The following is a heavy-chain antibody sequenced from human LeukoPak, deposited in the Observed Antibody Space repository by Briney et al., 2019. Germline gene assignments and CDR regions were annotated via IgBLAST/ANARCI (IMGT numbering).Heavy chain of an antibody. J-gene: IGHJ1*01. D-gene: IGHD6-19*01. CDR2: INPSGGST. CDR3: ASLYPGYSSGWYYFQH. V-gene: IGHV1-46*01. Sequence: GASVKVSCRASGYTFTSYYMHWVRQAPGQGPEWMGIINPSGGSTSYAQKFQGRVTMTRDTSTSTVYMELSSLRSEDPAVYYCASLYPGYSSGWYYFQHWGQGTLVTVSS. CDR1: GYTFTSYY.